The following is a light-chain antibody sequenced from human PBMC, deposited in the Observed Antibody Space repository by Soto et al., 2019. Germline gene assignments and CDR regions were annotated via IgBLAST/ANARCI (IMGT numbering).Light chain of an antibody. Sequence: AIQLTQSPSSLSASVGDRVTITCRASQGISSALAWYQQKPGKAPKLLIYEASSLESGVPSRFSGSGSGTDFTLTISSLQPEDFATYYCQQFNSYLLWTFGQGTKVEIK. J-gene: IGKJ1*01. CDR2: EAS. CDR1: QGISSA. CDR3: QQFNSYLLWT. V-gene: IGKV1-13*02.